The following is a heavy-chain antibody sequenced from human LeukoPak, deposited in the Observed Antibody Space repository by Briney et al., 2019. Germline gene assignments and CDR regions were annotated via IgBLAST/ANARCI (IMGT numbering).Heavy chain of an antibody. V-gene: IGHV3-53*01. CDR1: GFTVSSNY. J-gene: IGHJ6*02. CDR2: IYSGGST. D-gene: IGHD3-22*01. CDR3: AKFSGYYDNQGYYYYYGMDV. Sequence: GGSLRLSCAASGFTVSSNYMSWVRQAPGKGLEWVSVIYSGGSTYYADSVKGRFTISRDNSKNTLYLQMDSLRAEDTAVYYCAKFSGYYDNQGYYYYYGMDVWGQGTTVTVSS.